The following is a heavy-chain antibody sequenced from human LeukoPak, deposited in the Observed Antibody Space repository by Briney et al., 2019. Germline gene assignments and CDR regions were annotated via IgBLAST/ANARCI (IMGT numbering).Heavy chain of an antibody. CDR2: INPNSGGT. J-gene: IGHJ6*03. D-gene: IGHD3-16*01. V-gene: IGHV1-2*06. CDR3: ATPYDYVWGSPMDV. Sequence: ASVKVSCKASGYTFTGYYMHWVRQAPGQGLEWMGRINPNSGGTNYAQKFQGRVTMTRDTSISTAYMELSRLRSDDTAVYCCATPYDYVWGSPMDVWGKGTTVTVSS. CDR1: GYTFTGYY.